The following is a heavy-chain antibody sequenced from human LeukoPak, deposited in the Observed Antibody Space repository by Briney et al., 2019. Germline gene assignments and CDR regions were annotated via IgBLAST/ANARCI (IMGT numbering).Heavy chain of an antibody. Sequence: GGSLRLSCAASGFTFSSYAMSWVRQAPGKGLEWVSAISGSGGSTYYADSVKGRFTISRDNSKNTLYLQMNSLRAEDTAVYYCAKDQLSGAYYGSGSGAFDISGQGTMVTVYS. V-gene: IGHV3-23*01. D-gene: IGHD3-10*01. CDR2: ISGSGGST. J-gene: IGHJ3*02. CDR3: AKDQLSGAYYGSGSGAFDI. CDR1: GFTFSSYA.